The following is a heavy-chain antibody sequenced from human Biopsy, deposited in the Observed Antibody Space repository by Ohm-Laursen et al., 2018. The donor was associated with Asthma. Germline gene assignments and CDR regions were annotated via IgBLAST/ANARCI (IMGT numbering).Heavy chain of an antibody. J-gene: IGHJ4*02. D-gene: IGHD7-27*01. CDR3: ARHWDWGSFFDY. CDR1: GGSMSSSSYY. Sequence: SDTLSLTCTVSGGSMSSSSYYWGWIRRPPGKGLEWMGSISYTGSAYHNPALKSRDTISVDTSKNHFSLKLSSVTAADTAVYYCARHWDWGSFFDYWGQGTPVTVSS. CDR2: ISYTGSA. V-gene: IGHV4-39*01.